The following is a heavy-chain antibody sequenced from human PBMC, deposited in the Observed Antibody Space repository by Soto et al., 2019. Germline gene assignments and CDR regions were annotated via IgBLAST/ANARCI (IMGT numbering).Heavy chain of an antibody. D-gene: IGHD6-13*01. CDR1: GGSFSGYY. Sequence: SETLSLTCAVYGGSFSGYYWSWIRQPPGRGLEWIGEINHSGSSNYNPSLKSRVTISVDTSKNQFSLKLSSVTAADTAVYYCARGLTLIAAARYVYGLDPWGQGTLVTVS. CDR3: ARGLTLIAAARYVYGLDP. V-gene: IGHV4-34*01. CDR2: INHSGSS. J-gene: IGHJ5*02.